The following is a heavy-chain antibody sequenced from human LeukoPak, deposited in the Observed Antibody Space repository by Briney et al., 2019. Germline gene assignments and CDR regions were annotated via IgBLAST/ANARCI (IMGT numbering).Heavy chain of an antibody. CDR2: MNPNSGNT. D-gene: IGHD5/OR15-5a*01. CDR1: GYTFTSYD. Sequence: ASVKVSCKASGYTFTSYDINWVRQATGQGLEWMGWMNPNSGNTGYAQKFQGRVTMTRNTSISTAYMELSSLRSGDTAVYYCASSTTVTGWFDPWGQGTLVTVSS. V-gene: IGHV1-8*01. J-gene: IGHJ5*02. CDR3: ASSTTVTGWFDP.